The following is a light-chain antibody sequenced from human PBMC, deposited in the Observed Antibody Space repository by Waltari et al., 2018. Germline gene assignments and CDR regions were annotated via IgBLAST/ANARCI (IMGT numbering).Light chain of an antibody. J-gene: IGKJ4*01. CDR3: QQYNNWPPLT. V-gene: IGKV3D-15*01. Sequence: EIVLTQSPATLSVSPGERATLSCSASQSVTTKLAWYQQKPGQAPRLLIYDASTRATGIPARFSGSGSGTEFTLTISSLQPEDFAVYYCQQYNNWPPLTFGGGTKVEIK. CDR1: QSVTTK. CDR2: DAS.